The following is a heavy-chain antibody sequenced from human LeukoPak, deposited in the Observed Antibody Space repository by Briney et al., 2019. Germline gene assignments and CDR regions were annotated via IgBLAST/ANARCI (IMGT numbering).Heavy chain of an antibody. CDR2: IYYSGST. CDR3: ARDLTDY. V-gene: IGHV4-39*07. CDR1: GGSISSSSYY. J-gene: IGHJ4*02. Sequence: PSETLSLTCTVSGGSISSSSYYWGWIRQPPGKGLEWIGSIYYSGSTYYNPSLKSRVTISVDTSKNQFSLKLSSVTAADTAVYYCARDLTDYWGQGTLVTVSS.